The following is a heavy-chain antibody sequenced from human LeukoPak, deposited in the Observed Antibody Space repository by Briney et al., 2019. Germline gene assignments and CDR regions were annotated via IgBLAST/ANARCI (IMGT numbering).Heavy chain of an antibody. CDR1: GFTFSSYA. V-gene: IGHV3-23*01. CDR2: ISGSGGST. Sequence: GGSLRLSCAASGFTFSSYAMSWVRQAPGKGLEWVSAISGSGGSTYYADSVKARFTISRDNSKNTLYLQMNSLRAEDTAVYYFANSPRLLRPSPDVWGQGTTVTVSS. J-gene: IGHJ6*02. CDR3: ANSPRLLRPSPDV.